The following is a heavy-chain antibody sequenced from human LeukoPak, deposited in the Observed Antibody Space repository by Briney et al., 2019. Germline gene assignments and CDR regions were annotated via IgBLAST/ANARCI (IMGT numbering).Heavy chain of an antibody. CDR1: GFTFSSYS. D-gene: IGHD3-16*02. CDR3: ARETYDYVWGSYRPLLYGMDV. CDR2: ISSSSSYI. Sequence: GGSLRLSCAASGFTFSSYSMNWVRQAPGKGLEWVSSISSSSSYIYYADSVKGRFTISRDNAKNSLYLQMNSLRAEDTAVYYCARETYDYVWGSYRPLLYGMDVWGQGTTVTVSS. J-gene: IGHJ6*02. V-gene: IGHV3-21*01.